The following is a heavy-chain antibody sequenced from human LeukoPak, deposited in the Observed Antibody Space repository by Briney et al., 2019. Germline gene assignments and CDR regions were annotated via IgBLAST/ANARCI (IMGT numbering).Heavy chain of an antibody. D-gene: IGHD3-10*01. CDR1: GFTFSSYG. V-gene: IGHV3-21*01. CDR3: ARGVLDYGSGILVNYFDY. CDR2: ISSSSTYI. J-gene: IGHJ4*02. Sequence: PGGSLRLSCAASGFTFSSYGLNWVRQAPGKGLEWVSSISSSSTYIYYADSVKGRFTISRDNAKNSLYLQMNSLRAEDTAVYYCARGVLDYGSGILVNYFDYWGQGTLVTVSS.